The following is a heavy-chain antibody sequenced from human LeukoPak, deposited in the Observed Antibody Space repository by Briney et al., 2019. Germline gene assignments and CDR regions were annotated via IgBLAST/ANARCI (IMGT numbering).Heavy chain of an antibody. CDR3: ARVLIASTGT. CDR2: ISGAGRYI. J-gene: IGHJ4*02. CDR1: GFTFGRHS. V-gene: IGHV3-21*01. Sequence: GGSLRLSCAASGFTFGRHSLNWVRQAPGKGLEWVSSISGAGRYIFYADSVKGRFTISRDNAKNSLYLQMNSLRAEDTAVYYCARVLIASTGTWGQGTLVTVSS. D-gene: IGHD6-13*01.